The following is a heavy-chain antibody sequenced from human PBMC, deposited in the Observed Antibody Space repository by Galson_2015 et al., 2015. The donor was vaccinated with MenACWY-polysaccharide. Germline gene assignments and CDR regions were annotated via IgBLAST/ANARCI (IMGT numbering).Heavy chain of an antibody. D-gene: IGHD1-1*01. CDR2: INGGGNST. CDR1: GVTFSSYW. Sequence: SLRLSCAASGVTFSSYWMHWLRQAPGKGLVWVSRINGGGNSTNCADSVKGRFTISRDNAKNTLYLQMNSLRAEDTAVYYCTKDFDWNDGHWGQGTLVTVSS. J-gene: IGHJ4*02. CDR3: TKDFDWNDGH. V-gene: IGHV3-74*01.